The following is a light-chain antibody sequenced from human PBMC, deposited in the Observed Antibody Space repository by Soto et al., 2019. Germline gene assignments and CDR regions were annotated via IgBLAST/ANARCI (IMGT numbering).Light chain of an antibody. CDR3: QHYKSYSWT. CDR1: QSLKSW. Sequence: DSQLTHPRSALSGSGEIKHTITSHANQSLKSWVALYQETPGNAPTLLLCAASSSDTAVSSRFRGHVSGTEFTLNISSLQPDDFASYYYQHYKSYSWTFGQGTKADIK. V-gene: IGKV1-5*01. CDR2: AAS. J-gene: IGKJ1*01.